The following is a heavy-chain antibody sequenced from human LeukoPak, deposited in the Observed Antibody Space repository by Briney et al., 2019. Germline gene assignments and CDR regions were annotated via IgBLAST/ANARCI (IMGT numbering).Heavy chain of an antibody. CDR2: INCNNGER. CDR1: GYTFTGHY. J-gene: IGHJ3*02. V-gene: IGHV1-2*02. CDR3: ARVALVLNAYDM. Sequence: ASVKVSCKASGYTFTGHYMHWVRQAPGQGLEWMGWINCNNGERSSAQKFEGRVTPTRDASISTAYMELSRLASDDTAVYYCARVALVLNAYDMWGQGTMVTVSS. D-gene: IGHD3-10*01.